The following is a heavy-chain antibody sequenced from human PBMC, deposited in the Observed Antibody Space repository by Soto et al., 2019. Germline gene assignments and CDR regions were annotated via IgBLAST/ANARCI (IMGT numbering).Heavy chain of an antibody. Sequence: GGSLRLSCAASGFTFSSYGMHWVRQAPGKGLEWVAVIWYDGSNKYYADSVKGRFTISRDNSKNTLYLQMNSLRAEDTAVYYCARGAPGWELVNYYGMDVWGQGPTVTVSS. CDR1: GFTFSSYG. V-gene: IGHV3-33*01. D-gene: IGHD1-26*01. CDR2: IWYDGSNK. J-gene: IGHJ6*02. CDR3: ARGAPGWELVNYYGMDV.